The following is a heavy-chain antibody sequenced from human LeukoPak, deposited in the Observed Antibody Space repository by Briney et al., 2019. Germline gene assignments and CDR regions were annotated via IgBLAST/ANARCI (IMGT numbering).Heavy chain of an antibody. CDR2: ISGGGGST. D-gene: IGHD2-15*01. V-gene: IGHV3-23*01. CDR3: AKDARSPYCSGGSCYFDY. CDR1: GFTFSSYA. Sequence: GGSLILSCAASGFTFSSYAMSWVRQAPGKGLEWVSVISGGGGSTYYADAVKGRFTISRDNSKNTLYLQMNSLRAEDTAVYYCAKDARSPYCSGGSCYFDYWGQGTLVTVSS. J-gene: IGHJ4*02.